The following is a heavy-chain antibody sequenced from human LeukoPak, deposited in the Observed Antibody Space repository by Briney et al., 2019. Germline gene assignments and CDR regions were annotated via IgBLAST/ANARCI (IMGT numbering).Heavy chain of an antibody. CDR1: GFTFSSYA. CDR3: AKKDYGDYYFDY. D-gene: IGHD4-17*01. Sequence: PGGSLRLSCAASGFTFSSYAMSWVRQAPGEGLEWVSAISGSGGSTYYADSVKGRFTISRDNSKNTLYLQMNSLRAEDTAVYYCAKKDYGDYYFDYWGQGTLVTVSS. J-gene: IGHJ4*02. CDR2: ISGSGGST. V-gene: IGHV3-23*01.